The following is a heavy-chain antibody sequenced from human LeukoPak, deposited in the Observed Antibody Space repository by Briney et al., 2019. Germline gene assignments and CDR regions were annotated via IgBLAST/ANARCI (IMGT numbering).Heavy chain of an antibody. Sequence: GGSLRLSCAASGFTFTNAWMNWVRQAPGKGLEWVGRIKSKADGETIDYAAPVKGRFTFSRDDSKNMLFLQMNSLKSEDTAVYYCSTLTSRGLSDSWGQGTLVTVSS. CDR1: GFTFTNAW. CDR3: STLTSRGLSDS. V-gene: IGHV3-15*07. D-gene: IGHD1-20*01. J-gene: IGHJ4*02. CDR2: IKSKADGETI.